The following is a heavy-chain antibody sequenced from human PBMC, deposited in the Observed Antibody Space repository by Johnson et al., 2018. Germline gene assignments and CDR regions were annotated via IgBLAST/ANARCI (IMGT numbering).Heavy chain of an antibody. D-gene: IGHD1-7*01. Sequence: VQLVESGGGLVQPGGSLRLSCAASGFTFSSFAMTWVRQAPGKGLEWVSTISNGGGSTDYADPVKGRFTISRDNSKGTLYLQMNSLRAEDTAVYYCARERLELPPSYYGMDVWGQGTTVTVSS. CDR1: GFTFSSFA. CDR3: ARERLELPPSYYGMDV. J-gene: IGHJ6*02. CDR2: ISNGGGST. V-gene: IGHV3-23*04.